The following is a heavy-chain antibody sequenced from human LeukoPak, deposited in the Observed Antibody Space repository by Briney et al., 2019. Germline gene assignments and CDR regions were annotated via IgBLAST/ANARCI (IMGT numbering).Heavy chain of an antibody. V-gene: IGHV4-34*01. Sequence: SDTLSLTCAVYGGSFSGYYWSWIRQPPGNGLEWIGEINHSGSTNYNPSLKSRVTISVDTSKNQFSLKLSSVTAADTAVYYCARARLYYYDSSGPGEYYFDYWGQGTLVTVSS. CDR1: GGSFSGYY. D-gene: IGHD3-22*01. CDR3: ARARLYYYDSSGPGEYYFDY. CDR2: INHSGST. J-gene: IGHJ4*02.